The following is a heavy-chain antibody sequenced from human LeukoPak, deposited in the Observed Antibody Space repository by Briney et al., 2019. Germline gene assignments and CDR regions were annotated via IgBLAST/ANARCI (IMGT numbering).Heavy chain of an antibody. Sequence: PGGSLRLSCEGSAFIFSGHWMNWVRQTPGKGLEWVASIKEDGSERQYVDSVKGRFSISRDNTKGSLFLQLNSLRAEDTAVYYCARDQANWGSGGYFDYWGQGTLVTVSS. D-gene: IGHD7-27*01. CDR1: AFIFSGHW. CDR3: ARDQANWGSGGYFDY. J-gene: IGHJ4*02. V-gene: IGHV3-7*03. CDR2: IKEDGSER.